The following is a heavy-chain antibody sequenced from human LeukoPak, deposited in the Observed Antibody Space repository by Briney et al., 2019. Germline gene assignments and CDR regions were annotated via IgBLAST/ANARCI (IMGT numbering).Heavy chain of an antibody. J-gene: IGHJ4*02. D-gene: IGHD4-17*01. CDR3: AKGDDYGDYGTSYFDY. V-gene: IGHV3-23*01. CDR2: ISGSGGST. CDR1: GFTFSSYA. Sequence: AGGSLGLSCAASGFTFSSYAMSWVRQAPGKGLEWVSAISGSGGSTYYADSVKGRFTISRDNSKNTLYLQMNSLRAEDTAVYYCAKGDDYGDYGTSYFDYWGQGTLVTVSP.